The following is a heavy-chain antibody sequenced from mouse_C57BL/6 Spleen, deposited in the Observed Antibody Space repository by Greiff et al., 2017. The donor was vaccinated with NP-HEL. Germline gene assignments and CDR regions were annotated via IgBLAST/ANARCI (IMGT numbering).Heavy chain of an antibody. CDR2: ISYDGSN. D-gene: IGHD1-1*01. CDR1: GYSITSGYY. CDR3: ARGDYGSSYGFAY. Sequence: EVQLVESGPGLVKPSQSLSLTCSVTGYSITSGYYWNWIRQFPGNKLEWMGYISYDGSNNYNPSLKNRISITRDTSKNQFFLKLNSVTTEDTATXYCARGDYGSSYGFAYWGKGTLVTVSA. J-gene: IGHJ3*01. V-gene: IGHV3-6*01.